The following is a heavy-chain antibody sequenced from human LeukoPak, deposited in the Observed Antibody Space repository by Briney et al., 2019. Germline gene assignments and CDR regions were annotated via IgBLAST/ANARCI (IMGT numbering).Heavy chain of an antibody. CDR3: SXXXXXXLRXRWDP. J-gene: IGHJ5*02. V-gene: IGHV3-21*01. CDR1: GFTFSSYS. D-gene: IGHD4-17*01. Sequence: PGGSLRLSCAASGFTFSSYSMNWVRQAPGKGLEWVSSISSSSSYIYYADSVKGRFTISRDNAKNSLYLQMNSLRAEDTAVYYCSXXXXXXLRXRWDPWGQGTLVTVSS. CDR2: ISSSSSYI.